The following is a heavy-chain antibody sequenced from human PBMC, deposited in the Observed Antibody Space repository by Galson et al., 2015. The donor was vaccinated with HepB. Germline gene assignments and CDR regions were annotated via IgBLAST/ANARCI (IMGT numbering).Heavy chain of an antibody. CDR1: GFTFSRYW. CDR3: ARDRRVAYYFDY. J-gene: IGHJ4*02. D-gene: IGHD2-15*01. V-gene: IGHV3-7*01. Sequence: SLRLSCAASGFTFSRYWMSWVRQAPGKGLEWVANIKQDGSEKYYVDSVKGRFTISRDNAKNSLYLQMNSLRAEDTAVYYCARDRRVAYYFDYWGQGTLVTVSS. CDR2: IKQDGSEK.